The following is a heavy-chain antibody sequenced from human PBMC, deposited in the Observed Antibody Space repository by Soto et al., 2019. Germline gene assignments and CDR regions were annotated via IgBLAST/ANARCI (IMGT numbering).Heavy chain of an antibody. CDR3: VRQTNRPMAGDD. CDR2: IYYSGTT. CDR1: GASISSPSYY. V-gene: IGHV4-39*01. J-gene: IGHJ4*02. D-gene: IGHD2-8*01. Sequence: QLQESGPGLVKPSETLSLTCTVSGASISSPSYYWGWIRQSPGKGLEWIGSIYYSGTTHYNPSLESRVTLSVDTSNMQFSLDLTSVTASDTAIYYCVRQTNRPMAGDDWGQGTLVTVSS.